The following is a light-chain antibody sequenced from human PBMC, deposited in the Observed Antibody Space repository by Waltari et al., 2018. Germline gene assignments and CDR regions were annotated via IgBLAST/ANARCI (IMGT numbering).Light chain of an antibody. CDR2: RND. V-gene: IGLV1-47*01. Sequence: QSVLIQPPSVSGTPGQRVTISCSGSSSNIGSNYVYWYEHLPGTAPKLLIYRNDQRPSGVPDRCSGSKSGTSASLAISGLRSEDEADFYCATWDDSLGGAIFGPGTKVTVL. CDR1: SSNIGSNY. CDR3: ATWDDSLGGAI. J-gene: IGLJ1*01.